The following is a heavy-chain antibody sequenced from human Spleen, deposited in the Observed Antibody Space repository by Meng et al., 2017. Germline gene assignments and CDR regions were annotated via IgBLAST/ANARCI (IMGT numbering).Heavy chain of an antibody. V-gene: IGHV3-11*01. CDR1: GFTCSDYL. J-gene: IGHJ4*02. CDR2: ISSSGSTI. Sequence: HRLWSGGVLSNPGGPLGLTCEAFGFTCSDYLMGWIRQASGKGLEWVSYISSSGSTIYYADSVKGRFTISRDNAKNSLYLQMNSLRAEDTAVYYCARGMTRLKRPIDYWGQGTLVTVSS. D-gene: IGHD2-21*02. CDR3: ARGMTRLKRPIDY.